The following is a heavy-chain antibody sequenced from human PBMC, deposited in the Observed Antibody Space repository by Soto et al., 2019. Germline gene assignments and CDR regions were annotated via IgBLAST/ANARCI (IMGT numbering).Heavy chain of an antibody. J-gene: IGHJ4*02. CDR3: ERDHRLLWFGELLI. CDR1: GCKFTDYY. CDR2: INPSGGST. Sequence: PSWWVCCRAAGCKFTDYYVRWVRQAPGQGLEWMGIINPSGGSTDYTQKFQDRVTMSRDTSTSTVYMELSSLRSEDTAVYYCERDHRLLWFGELLIWGQGTLAT. V-gene: IGHV1-46*01. D-gene: IGHD3-10*01.